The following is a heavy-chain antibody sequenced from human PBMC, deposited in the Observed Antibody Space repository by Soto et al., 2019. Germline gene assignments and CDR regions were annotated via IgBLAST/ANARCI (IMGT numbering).Heavy chain of an antibody. CDR3: ARQIRDWFDP. V-gene: IGHV4-59*08. J-gene: IGHJ5*02. CDR1: GGSISSYY. CDR2: IYYSGST. Sequence: SETLALTCTVSGGSISSYYWSWIRQPPGKGLEWIGYIYYSGSTNYNPSLKSRVTISVDTSKNQFSLKLSSVTAADTAVYYCARQIRDWFDPWGQGTLVTVSS.